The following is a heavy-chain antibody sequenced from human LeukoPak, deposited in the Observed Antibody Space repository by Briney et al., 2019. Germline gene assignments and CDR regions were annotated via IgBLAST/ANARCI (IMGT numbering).Heavy chain of an antibody. Sequence: SETLSLTCAVYVESFSDYYWTWIRQPPGKGLEWIGKIDHGGSTDYNPSLKSRVTISLDTSKNQFSLKLSSVTAADTAIYYCAREPSVSGAFDIWGQGTLVTVSS. CDR3: AREPSVSGAFDI. CDR2: IDHGGST. CDR1: VESFSDYY. D-gene: IGHD2-8*01. V-gene: IGHV4-34*01. J-gene: IGHJ3*02.